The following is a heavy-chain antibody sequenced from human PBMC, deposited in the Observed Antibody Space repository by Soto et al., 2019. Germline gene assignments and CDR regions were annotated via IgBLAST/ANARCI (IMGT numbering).Heavy chain of an antibody. Sequence: QVQMVQSGAEVKKPGSSARVSCKVSGGTFSRHSISWVRQAPGQGLEWMGGIIPIFDATQYAQKFQGRLTITADDSTTPFHMDLGGLRPEDTAIYYCARDLTSVRGSWGQGTLVTVS. CDR1: GGTFSRHS. CDR3: ARDLTSVRGS. V-gene: IGHV1-69*01. J-gene: IGHJ4*02. CDR2: IIPIFDAT. D-gene: IGHD3-10*01.